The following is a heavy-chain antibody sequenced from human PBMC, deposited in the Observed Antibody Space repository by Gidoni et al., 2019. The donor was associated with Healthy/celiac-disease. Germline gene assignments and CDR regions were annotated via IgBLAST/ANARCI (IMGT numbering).Heavy chain of an antibody. Sequence: QVQLVQTGAEVKKPGASVKVSCKDSGYNFTRYGISWVRQAPGQGLEWMGWISAYNGNTNYAQKLQGRVTMTTDTSTSTAYMELRSLRSDDTAVYYCARDRDILTGYYRENFDYWGQGTLVTVSS. CDR3: ARDRDILTGYYRENFDY. V-gene: IGHV1-18*01. D-gene: IGHD3-9*01. CDR2: ISAYNGNT. CDR1: GYNFTRYG. J-gene: IGHJ4*02.